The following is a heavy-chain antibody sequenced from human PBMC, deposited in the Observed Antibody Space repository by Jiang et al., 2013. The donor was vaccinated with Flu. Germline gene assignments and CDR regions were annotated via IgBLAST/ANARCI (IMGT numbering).Heavy chain of an antibody. CDR1: GGSISSSSYY. V-gene: IGHV4-39*01. J-gene: IGHJ4*02. Sequence: LLKPSETLSLTCTVSGGSISSSSYYWGWIRQPPGKGLEWIGSIYYSGSTYYNPSLKSRVTISVDTSKNQFSLKLSSVTAADTAVYYCAITPVGYYYDSSGLIDYWGQGTLVTVSS. CDR3: AITPVGYYYDSSGLIDY. D-gene: IGHD3-22*01. CDR2: IYYSGST.